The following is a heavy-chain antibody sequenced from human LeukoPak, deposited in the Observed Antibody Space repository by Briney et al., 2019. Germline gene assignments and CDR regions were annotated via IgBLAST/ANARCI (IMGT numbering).Heavy chain of an antibody. CDR2: ISGSGGST. CDR3: ARDEGSSGWYGHDY. J-gene: IGHJ4*02. D-gene: IGHD6-19*01. CDR1: GFTVSSNY. V-gene: IGHV3-23*01. Sequence: PGGSLRLSCAASGFTVSSNYMSWVRQAPGKGLEWVSAISGSGGSTYYADSVKGRFTISRDNSKNMLYLQMNSLRAEDTAVYYCARDEGSSGWYGHDYWGQGTLVTVSS.